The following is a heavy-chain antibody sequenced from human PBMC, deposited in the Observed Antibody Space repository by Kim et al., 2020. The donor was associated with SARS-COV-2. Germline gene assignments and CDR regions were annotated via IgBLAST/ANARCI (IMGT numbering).Heavy chain of an antibody. CDR3: ASLYSSSWYGAADY. CDR2: IYYSGST. CDR1: GGSISSYY. J-gene: IGHJ4*02. Sequence: SETLSLTCTVSGGSISSYYWSWIRQPPGKGLEWIGYIYYSGSTNYNPSLKSRVTISVDTSKNQFSLKLSSVTAADTAVYYCASLYSSSWYGAADYWGQGTLVTVSS. V-gene: IGHV4-59*08. D-gene: IGHD6-13*01.